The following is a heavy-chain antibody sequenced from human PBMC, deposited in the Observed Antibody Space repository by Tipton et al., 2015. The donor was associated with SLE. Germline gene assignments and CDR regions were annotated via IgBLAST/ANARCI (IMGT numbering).Heavy chain of an antibody. CDR3: AIRIVRGTSTASEP. D-gene: IGHD1-26*01. CDR2: MYHSGNN. CDR1: GGSIISSSYY. V-gene: IGHV4-39*01. Sequence: TLSLTCTVSGGSIISSSYYWAWLRQSPGKGLEWLGNMYHSGNNLYNPSLQNRISISSDTSKNQFSLRLTSVTAADTAVYYCAIRIVRGTSTASEPWGQGTLVTVSS. J-gene: IGHJ5*02.